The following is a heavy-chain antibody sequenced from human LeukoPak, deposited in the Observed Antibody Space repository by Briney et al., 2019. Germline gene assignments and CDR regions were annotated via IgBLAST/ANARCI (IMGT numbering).Heavy chain of an antibody. CDR2: IYGNSGGT. CDR3: ARALGLNDWQWLGYY. D-gene: IGHD6-19*01. Sequence: GASVKVSCKASGYTFTAYYIHWVRKAPEQGLEWMGWIYGNSGGTKYAQKFQGRVTMTRDTSISTAYMELSRLRSDDTAIYYCARALGLNDWQWLGYYWGRGTLVTVSS. CDR1: GYTFTAYY. V-gene: IGHV1-2*02. J-gene: IGHJ4*02.